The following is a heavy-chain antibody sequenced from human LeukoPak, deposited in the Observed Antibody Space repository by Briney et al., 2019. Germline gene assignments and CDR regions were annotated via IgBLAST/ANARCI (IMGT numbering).Heavy chain of an antibody. CDR3: ARDCSSTSCYYFDY. Sequence: GRSLRLSCAASGFTFSSFAMHWVCQAPGKGLEWVAVIWYDGSNKYYADSVKGRFTISRDNSKNTLYLQMNSLRAEDTAVYYCARDCSSTSCYYFDYWGQGTLVTVSS. J-gene: IGHJ4*02. CDR2: IWYDGSNK. CDR1: GFTFSSFA. D-gene: IGHD2-2*01. V-gene: IGHV3-33*08.